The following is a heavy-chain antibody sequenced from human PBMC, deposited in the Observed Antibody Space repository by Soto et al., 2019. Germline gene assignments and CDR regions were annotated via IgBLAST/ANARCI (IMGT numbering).Heavy chain of an antibody. CDR3: ARGGYSYGVYNYAMDV. Sequence: PGGSLRLSCAASGFTVSSNYMTWVRQTPGKGLEWVSIIYSGGGTYYANSVKGRFTISRDNSKNTLYLQMNTLRAEDTAVYYCARGGYSYGVYNYAMDVWGQGTTGTVSS. CDR1: GFTVSSNY. J-gene: IGHJ6*02. CDR2: IYSGGGT. D-gene: IGHD5-18*01. V-gene: IGHV3-53*01.